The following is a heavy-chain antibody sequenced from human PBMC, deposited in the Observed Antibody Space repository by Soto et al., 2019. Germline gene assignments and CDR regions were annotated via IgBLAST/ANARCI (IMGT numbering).Heavy chain of an antibody. CDR2: ISPDGNKA. D-gene: IGHD4-4*01. Sequence: QVQLVESGGDVVQPGRSLRLSCAASGSTFSSYDIHWVRQAPGKGLEWVAHISPDGNKAYYADSVKGRFIISRDNARNTVYLQVNSLRPEDTAVYHCVRGPSHSDFDIWGQGTLVTVSS. J-gene: IGHJ3*02. V-gene: IGHV3-30-3*01. CDR3: VRGPSHSDFDI. CDR1: GSTFSSYD.